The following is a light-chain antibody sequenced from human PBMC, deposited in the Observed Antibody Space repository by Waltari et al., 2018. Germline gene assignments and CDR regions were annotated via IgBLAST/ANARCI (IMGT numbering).Light chain of an antibody. CDR1: QSVSSSY. CDR2: GAS. V-gene: IGKV3-20*01. Sequence: EIVLTQSPGTLSLSPGERATLPGRAIQSVSSSYLAWYQQKPGQAPRLLIYGASSRATGIPDRFSGSGSGTDFTLTISRLEPEDFAVYYCQQYGSSYTFGQGTKLEIK. CDR3: QQYGSSYT. J-gene: IGKJ2*01.